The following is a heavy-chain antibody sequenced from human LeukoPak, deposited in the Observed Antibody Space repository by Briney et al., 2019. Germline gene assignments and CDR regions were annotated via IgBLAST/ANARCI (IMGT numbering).Heavy chain of an antibody. J-gene: IGHJ6*03. V-gene: IGHV4-39*01. Sequence: SETLSLTCTVSGGSISSSSYYWGWIRQPPGKGLEWIGSIYYSGSTYYNPSLKSRVTISVDTSKNQFSLKLSSVTAADTAVYYCARARLDYDFWSGRPVYYMDVWGKGTTVTVSS. CDR3: ARARLDYDFWSGRPVYYMDV. CDR2: IYYSGST. CDR1: GGSISSSSYY. D-gene: IGHD3-3*01.